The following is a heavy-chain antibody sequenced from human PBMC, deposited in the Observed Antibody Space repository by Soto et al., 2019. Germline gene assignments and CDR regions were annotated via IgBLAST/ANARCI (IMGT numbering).Heavy chain of an antibody. CDR1: CGSISSYY. CDR3: ARHIYSGYDLTVFDY. Sequence: PSETLSLTCTGSCGSISSYYWSWIRQPPGKGLEWIGYINYSGSTNYNPSLKSRVTISVDTSKNQFSLKLNSVTAADTAVYYCARHIYSGYDLTVFDYWGQGTPVTVSS. V-gene: IGHV4-59*08. D-gene: IGHD5-12*01. CDR2: INYSGST. J-gene: IGHJ4*02.